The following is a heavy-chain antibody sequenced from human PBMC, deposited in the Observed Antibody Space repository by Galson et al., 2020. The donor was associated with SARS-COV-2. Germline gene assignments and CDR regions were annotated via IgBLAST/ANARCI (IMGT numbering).Heavy chain of an antibody. V-gene: IGHV4-34*01. CDR3: ARGAGFYDYIWGEPMSGWWFDP. Sequence: SETLSLTCAVYGGSFSGYYWSWIRQPPGKGLEWIGEINHSGSTNYNPSLKSRVTISVDTSKNQFSLKLSSVTAADTAVYYCARGAGFYDYIWGEPMSGWWFDPWGQGTLVTVSS. J-gene: IGHJ5*02. CDR2: INHSGST. CDR1: GGSFSGYY. D-gene: IGHD3-16*01.